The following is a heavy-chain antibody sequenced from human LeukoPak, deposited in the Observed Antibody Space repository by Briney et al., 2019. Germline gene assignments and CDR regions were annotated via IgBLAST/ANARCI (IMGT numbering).Heavy chain of an antibody. J-gene: IGHJ3*02. V-gene: IGHV1-8*01. CDR3: ARVIAVAAADAFDI. Sequence: ASVKGSCKASGYTFTSYDINWVRQATGQGLEWMGWMNPNSGNTGYAQKFQGRVTMTRNTSISTAYMELSSLRSEDTAVYYCARVIAVAAADAFDIWGQGTMVTVSS. CDR1: GYTFTSYD. CDR2: MNPNSGNT. D-gene: IGHD6-19*01.